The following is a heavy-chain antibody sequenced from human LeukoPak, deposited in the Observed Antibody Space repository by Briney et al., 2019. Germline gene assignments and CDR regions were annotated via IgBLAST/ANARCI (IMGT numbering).Heavy chain of an antibody. J-gene: IGHJ6*04. D-gene: IGHD5-18*01. V-gene: IGHV3-74*01. Sequence: GGSLRLSCATSGFTFSSYWMHWVRQAPGKGLVWVSRINSDGSSTSYADSVKGRFTISRDNAKNTLYLQTNSLRAEDTAVYYCARGLDLDTAYYYYGMDVWGKGTTVTVSS. CDR3: ARGLDLDTAYYYYGMDV. CDR1: GFTFSSYW. CDR2: INSDGSST.